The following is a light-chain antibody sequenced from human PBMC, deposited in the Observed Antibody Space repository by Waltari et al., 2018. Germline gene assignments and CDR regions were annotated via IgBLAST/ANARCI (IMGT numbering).Light chain of an antibody. V-gene: IGLV2-14*03. Sequence: QSALTQPASVSGSPGQSITISCPGTSSDVGGYNYVSWYQKHPAKAPKLLIYDVSNRPSGVSNRFSASKSGNTASLIISGLQAEDEADYYCSSYTSSTTLLLIFGGGTKLTVL. CDR1: SSDVGGYNY. CDR3: SSYTSSTTLLLI. J-gene: IGLJ2*01. CDR2: DVS.